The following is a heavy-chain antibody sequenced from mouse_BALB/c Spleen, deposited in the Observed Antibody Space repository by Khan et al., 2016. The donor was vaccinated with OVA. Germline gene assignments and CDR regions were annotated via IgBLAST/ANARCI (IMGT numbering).Heavy chain of an antibody. CDR2: IYPGTDTT. V-gene: IGHV1-76*01. CDR3: AREEALYYFDY. D-gene: IGHD3-2*02. J-gene: IGHJ2*01. CDR1: GYTFTSYW. Sequence: QVQLKQSGAELVRPGASVKLSCKTSGYTFTSYWIHWVKQRSGQGLEWIARIYPGTDTTYYNEKLKDKATLTADQSSSNAFMQLSSLKSEASAVYFCAREEALYYFDYWGQGTTLTVSS.